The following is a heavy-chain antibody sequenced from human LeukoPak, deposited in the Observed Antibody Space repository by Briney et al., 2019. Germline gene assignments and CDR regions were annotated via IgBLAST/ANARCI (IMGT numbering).Heavy chain of an antibody. V-gene: IGHV3-21*01. D-gene: IGHD3-22*01. Sequence: GGSLRLSCAASGFTFSRYSMNWVRQAPGKGLEWVSSISSSSTYIYYADSVKGRFTISRDNAKNSLYLQMNSLRAEDTAVYYCARDPLKHYYDSSATGTWFDPWGQGTLVTVSS. CDR3: ARDPLKHYYDSSATGTWFDP. J-gene: IGHJ5*02. CDR1: GFTFSRYS. CDR2: ISSSSTYI.